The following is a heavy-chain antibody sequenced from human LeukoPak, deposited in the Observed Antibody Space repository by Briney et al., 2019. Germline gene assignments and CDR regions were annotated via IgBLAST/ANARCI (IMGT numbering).Heavy chain of an antibody. V-gene: IGHV3-30*18. CDR3: AKVRVDAYVSPNDY. D-gene: IGHD3-16*01. CDR1: GFTFSSYG. Sequence: GGSLRLSCVASGFTFSSYGMHWVRQAPGMGLEWVAIISYDGSDKYYADSVKGRFTISRDNSRNTLYLQMNSLRAEDTALYYCAKVRVDAYVSPNDYWGQGTLVTVSS. CDR2: ISYDGSDK. J-gene: IGHJ4*02.